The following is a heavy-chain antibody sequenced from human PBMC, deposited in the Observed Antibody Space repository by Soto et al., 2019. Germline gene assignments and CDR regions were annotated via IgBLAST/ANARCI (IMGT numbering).Heavy chain of an antibody. Sequence: GGSLRLSCTASGFTFSSHAMGWLRQAPGTEPEWVAFVDGSGADTSYADSVKGRFTIARDNSENSLFLHMNSLRAEDSGRYFCAKEIFAAAYAATSASDLWGQGTPVTVSS. V-gene: IGHV3-23*01. CDR1: GFTFSSHA. J-gene: IGHJ4*02. CDR2: VDGSGADT. CDR3: AKEIFAAAYAATSASDL. D-gene: IGHD2-8*01.